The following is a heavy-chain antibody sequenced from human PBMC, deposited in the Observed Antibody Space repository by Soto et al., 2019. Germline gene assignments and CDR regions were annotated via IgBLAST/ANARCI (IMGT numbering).Heavy chain of an antibody. CDR1: GGSINSNNYY. Sequence: SETLSLTCTVSGGSINSNNYYWSWIRQPPGKGLAWIASLYNDGSTYYSPSLKSRVTISADTSKNQFSLKLKSVTAADTAVYYCAKVVVAATRHTDFDPWGQGTLVTVSS. J-gene: IGHJ5*02. D-gene: IGHD2-15*01. V-gene: IGHV4-39*01. CDR2: LYNDGST. CDR3: AKVVVAATRHTDFDP.